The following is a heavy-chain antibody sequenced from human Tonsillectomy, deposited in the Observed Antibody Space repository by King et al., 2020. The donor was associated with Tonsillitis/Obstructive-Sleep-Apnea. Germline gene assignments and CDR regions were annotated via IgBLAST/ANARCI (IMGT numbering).Heavy chain of an antibody. Sequence: VQLVESXXGVVXPXXSLXLSXAAXGXTFXSXAMHWVRQAPGKGLEWVAGISYDGSNKSYADSVKGRFTISRDNSKNTLYLQMNSLRAEDTAVYYCSRXXXLRXXDGXXXWGXGXTVTVS. CDR1: GXTFXSXA. V-gene: IGHV3-30*04. CDR3: SRXXXLRXXDGXXX. CDR2: ISYDGSNK. J-gene: IGHJ6*02. D-gene: IGHD1-7*01.